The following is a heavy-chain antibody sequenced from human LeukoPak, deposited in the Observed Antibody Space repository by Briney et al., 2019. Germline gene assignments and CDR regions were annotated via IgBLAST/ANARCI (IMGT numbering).Heavy chain of an antibody. J-gene: IGHJ3*02. Sequence: PGGSLRLSYAASGFTFSSHWVNWVRQAPGKGLEWVANMKQDGSERNYVDSVKGRFTISRDNAKNSLYLQMNSLRAEDTAVYYCARVHKTTVTNDAFDIWGQGTMVTVSS. CDR2: MKQDGSER. D-gene: IGHD4-11*01. V-gene: IGHV3-7*01. CDR3: ARVHKTTVTNDAFDI. CDR1: GFTFSSHW.